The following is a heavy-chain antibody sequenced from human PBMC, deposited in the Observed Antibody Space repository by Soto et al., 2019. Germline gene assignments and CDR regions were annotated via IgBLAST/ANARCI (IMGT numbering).Heavy chain of an antibody. J-gene: IGHJ5*02. V-gene: IGHV3-23*01. Sequence: EVQLLESGGGLVQPGGSLRLSCAASGYTFSSYAMSWVRQAPGKGLEWVSAISGSGGSTYYADTVKGRFTISRDNSKNTLNLQMNSLRAEETAVYYCAKDRSDRAGDWFDPWGQGTLVTVSS. CDR2: ISGSGGST. CDR3: AKDRSDRAGDWFDP. D-gene: IGHD3-22*01. CDR1: GYTFSSYA.